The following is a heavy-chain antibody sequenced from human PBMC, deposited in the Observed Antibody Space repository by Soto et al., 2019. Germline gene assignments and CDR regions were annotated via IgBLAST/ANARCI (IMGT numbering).Heavy chain of an antibody. CDR2: IYPGDSDT. CDR3: ARTRIQLSAIPYYYYGMDV. J-gene: IGHJ6*02. V-gene: IGHV5-51*01. Sequence: LGEGVKISFESSGYIFTSYWIGWVRQMPGKDLEWMGIIYPGDSDTRYIPSFQGQVTISADKSISTAYLQWSSLKASDTAMYYCARTRIQLSAIPYYYYGMDVWGQGTTVTLSS. D-gene: IGHD5-18*01. CDR1: GYIFTSYW.